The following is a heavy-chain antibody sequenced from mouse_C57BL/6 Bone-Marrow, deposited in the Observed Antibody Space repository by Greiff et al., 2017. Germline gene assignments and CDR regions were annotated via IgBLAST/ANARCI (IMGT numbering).Heavy chain of an antibody. J-gene: IGHJ2*01. D-gene: IGHD1-1*01. CDR1: GYTFTSYW. CDR3: ARNYGSPFDY. Sequence: QVQLQQPGAELVRPGTSVKLSCKASGYTFTSYWMHWVKQRPGRGLEWIGVIDPSDSYTNYNQKFKGKATVTVDTSSSTAYMQLSSLTSEDSAVYYCARNYGSPFDYWGQGTTLTVSS. CDR2: IDPSDSYT. V-gene: IGHV1-59*01.